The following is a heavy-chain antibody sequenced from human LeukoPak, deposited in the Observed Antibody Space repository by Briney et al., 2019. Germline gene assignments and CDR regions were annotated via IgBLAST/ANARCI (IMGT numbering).Heavy chain of an antibody. CDR2: MNPNSSNT. V-gene: IGHV1-8*01. Sequence: ASVKVSCKASGYTFTSYDINWVRQATGQGLEWMGWMNPNSSNTGYAQKFQGRVTMARNTSISTAYMELSSLRSEDTAVYYCARARIYCSSTSCYEDYYYYYYMDVWGKGTTVTVSS. J-gene: IGHJ6*03. CDR3: ARARIYCSSTSCYEDYYYYYYMDV. CDR1: GYTFTSYD. D-gene: IGHD2-2*01.